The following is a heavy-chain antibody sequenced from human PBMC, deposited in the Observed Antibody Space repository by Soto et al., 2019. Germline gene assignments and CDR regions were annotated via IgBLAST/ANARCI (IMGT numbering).Heavy chain of an antibody. CDR2: NYHSGIT. CDR3: ARGSSIAGLYYGMDV. Sequence: QVQLQESGPGLVKPSQTLSLTCTVSGGSISSGGYYWTWIRQHPGKGLEWIGYNYHSGITYYNPSLKSRGTISLDTSKNQFALKLSSVTAADTAVYYCARGSSIAGLYYGMDVWGQGTTVTVSS. D-gene: IGHD6-6*01. V-gene: IGHV4-31*03. CDR1: GGSISSGGYY. J-gene: IGHJ6*02.